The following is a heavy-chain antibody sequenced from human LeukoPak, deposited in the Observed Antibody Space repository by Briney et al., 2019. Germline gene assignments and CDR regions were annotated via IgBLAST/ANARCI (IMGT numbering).Heavy chain of an antibody. Sequence: PSETLSLTCTVSGGSISSYYWSWIRQPPGKGLEWIGYIYYSGSTNYNPSLKSRVTISVDTSKNQFSLKLSSVTAADTAVYYCAKGREINQLYEAFDIWGQGTMVTVSS. CDR1: GGSISSYY. CDR3: AKGREINQLYEAFDI. J-gene: IGHJ3*02. D-gene: IGHD2-15*01. CDR2: IYYSGST. V-gene: IGHV4-59*01.